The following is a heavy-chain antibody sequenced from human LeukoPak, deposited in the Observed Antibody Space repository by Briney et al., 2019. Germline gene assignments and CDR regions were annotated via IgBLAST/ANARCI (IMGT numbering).Heavy chain of an antibody. Sequence: SVKVSCKASGYTFTGYYMHWVRQAPGQGLEWMGRIIPILGIAKYAQKFQGRVTITADKSTSTAYMELSSLRSEDTAVYYCATGGEDIVVVPAPEDIWGQGTMVTVSS. CDR3: ATGGEDIVVVPAPEDI. J-gene: IGHJ3*02. D-gene: IGHD2-2*01. CDR2: IIPILGIA. V-gene: IGHV1-69*02. CDR1: GYTFTGYY.